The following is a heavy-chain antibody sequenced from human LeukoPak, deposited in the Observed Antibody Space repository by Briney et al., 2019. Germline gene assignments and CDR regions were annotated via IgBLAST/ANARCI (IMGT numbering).Heavy chain of an antibody. J-gene: IGHJ3*02. CDR1: GFTFSSYA. Sequence: GGSLRLSCAASGFTFSSYAMSWVRQAPGKGLEWVSAISGSGGSTYYADSVKGRFTISRDNSKNTLYLQMNSLRAEDTAAYYCAKDRITSSWYYDAFDIWGQGTMVTVSS. CDR3: AKDRITSSWYYDAFDI. D-gene: IGHD6-13*01. V-gene: IGHV3-23*01. CDR2: ISGSGGST.